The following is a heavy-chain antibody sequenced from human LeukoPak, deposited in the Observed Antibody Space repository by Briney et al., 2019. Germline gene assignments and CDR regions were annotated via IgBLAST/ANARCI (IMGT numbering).Heavy chain of an antibody. CDR2: ISSSGSTI. Sequence: GGSLRLSCTASGFTFSDYYMSWIRQAPGKGLEWVSYISSSGSTIYYADSVKGRFTISRDNAKNSLYLQMNSLRAEDTAVYYCARDWYYYDSSGLPNAFDIWGQGTMVTVSS. CDR3: ARDWYYYDSSGLPNAFDI. V-gene: IGHV3-11*01. J-gene: IGHJ3*02. CDR1: GFTFSDYY. D-gene: IGHD3-22*01.